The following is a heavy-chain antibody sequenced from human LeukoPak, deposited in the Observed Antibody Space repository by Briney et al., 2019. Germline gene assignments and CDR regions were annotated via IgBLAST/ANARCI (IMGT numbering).Heavy chain of an antibody. V-gene: IGHV3-53*01. CDR2: LYSGGDT. CDR3: ARDWGRSTSCYSD. CDR1: GFTVSSNY. J-gene: IGHJ4*02. Sequence: GGSLRLSCAASGFTVSSNYINWVRQAPGKGLEWVSVLYSGGDTYYADSVKGRFTVSRDNSKNTLYLQMNSLGAEDTAVYYCARDWGRSTSCYSDWGQGTLVTVSS. D-gene: IGHD2-2*01.